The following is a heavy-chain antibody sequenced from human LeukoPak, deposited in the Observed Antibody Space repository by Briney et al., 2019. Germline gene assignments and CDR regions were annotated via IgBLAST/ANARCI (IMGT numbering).Heavy chain of an antibody. V-gene: IGHV3-30-3*01. J-gene: IGHJ6*02. D-gene: IGHD3-10*01. Sequence: GGSLRVSCAASGFTFSSDAMHCVRQAPGKGLEWVAVISYDGSNKHYADSVKGRFTISRDNSKNTLYLQMNSLRAEDTAMYYCARAGYYGSGSYPRLSYYGMDVWGQGTTVTVSS. CDR1: GFTFSSDA. CDR3: ARAGYYGSGSYPRLSYYGMDV. CDR2: ISYDGSNK.